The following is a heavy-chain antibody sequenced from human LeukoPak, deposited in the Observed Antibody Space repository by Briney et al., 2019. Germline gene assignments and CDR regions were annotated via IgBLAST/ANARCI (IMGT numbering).Heavy chain of an antibody. Sequence: GGSLRLSCAASGFTFSSYSMNWVRQAPGKGLEWVSSISSSSSYIYYADSVKGRFTISRDNAKNSLYLQMNSLRAEDTAVYYCARHGGSYYIHYYYYMDVWGKGTTVTISS. V-gene: IGHV3-21*01. J-gene: IGHJ6*03. D-gene: IGHD1-26*01. CDR2: ISSSSSYI. CDR3: ARHGGSYYIHYYYYMDV. CDR1: GFTFSSYS.